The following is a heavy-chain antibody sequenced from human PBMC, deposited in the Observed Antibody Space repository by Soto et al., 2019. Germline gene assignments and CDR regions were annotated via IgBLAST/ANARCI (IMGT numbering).Heavy chain of an antibody. CDR3: ASGYVGWFDP. CDR1: GFTFSSYS. CDR2: ISSSSSYI. D-gene: IGHD5-12*01. V-gene: IGHV3-21*01. Sequence: PGGSLRLSCAASGFTFSSYSMNWVRQAPGKGLEWVSSISSSSSYIYYADSVKGRFTISRDNAKNSLYLQMNSLRAEDTVVYYCASGYVGWFDPWGQGTLVTVSS. J-gene: IGHJ5*02.